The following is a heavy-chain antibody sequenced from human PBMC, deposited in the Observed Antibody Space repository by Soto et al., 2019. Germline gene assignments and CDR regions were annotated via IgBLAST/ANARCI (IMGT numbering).Heavy chain of an antibody. CDR3: ARGPRATVTSLDP. V-gene: IGHV1-69*18. J-gene: IGHJ5*02. CDR2: IIPLYGTT. CDR1: GGTFSPYG. Sequence: QVQLVQSGAEVKKPGSSVKVSCKASGGTFSPYGMNWVRQAPGQGLEWMGSIIPLYGTTNYAQTFQGRATITADESTSTVYMDLRSLRSEDTAIYYCARGPRATVTSLDPWGQGTLVTVSS. D-gene: IGHD4-17*01.